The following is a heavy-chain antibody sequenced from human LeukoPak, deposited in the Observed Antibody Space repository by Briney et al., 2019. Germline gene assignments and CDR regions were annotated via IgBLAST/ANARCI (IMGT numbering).Heavy chain of an antibody. CDR1: GGSISSYY. Sequence: SETLSLTCTVSGGSISSYYWSWIRQPPGKGLEWIGYIYYSGSTNYNPSLKRRVTISVDTSKNQFSLKLSSVTAADTAVYYCARARTLSSSWYYYFDYWGQGTLVTVSS. CDR2: IYYSGST. D-gene: IGHD6-13*01. V-gene: IGHV4-59*01. CDR3: ARARTLSSSWYYYFDY. J-gene: IGHJ4*02.